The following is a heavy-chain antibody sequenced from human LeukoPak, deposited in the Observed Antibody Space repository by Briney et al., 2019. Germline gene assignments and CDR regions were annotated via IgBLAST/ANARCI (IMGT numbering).Heavy chain of an antibody. J-gene: IGHJ4*02. D-gene: IGHD3-3*02. V-gene: IGHV3-11*04. CDR1: VLTFRQHY. Sequence: GWSLTLSRPASVLTFRQHYMSLIRQAPANGLEWVSYISSSWCTIFHEDSVKGSFNISRDHVKNSLHLEMNSLRAEDTAVYLCGKFSKLSGGFDYWGQGTLVTVSS. CDR3: GKFSKLSGGFDY. CDR2: ISSSWCTI.